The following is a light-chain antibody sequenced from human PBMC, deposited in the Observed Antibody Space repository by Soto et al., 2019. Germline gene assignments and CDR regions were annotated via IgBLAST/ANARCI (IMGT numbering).Light chain of an antibody. CDR3: LQYSTSSGT. V-gene: IGKV1-5*01. Sequence: DIQMTQSPSTLSASVGDRVTITCRASQSISSWLAWYQQKPGKAPKLLIYDASSLESVAPSRFSGSGSGTEFIPTISSLQPDDFATYCCLQYSTSSGTFGQGTKFELK. J-gene: IGKJ1*01. CDR1: QSISSW. CDR2: DAS.